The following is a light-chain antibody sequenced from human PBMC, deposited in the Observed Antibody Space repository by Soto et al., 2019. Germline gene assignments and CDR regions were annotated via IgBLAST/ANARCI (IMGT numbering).Light chain of an antibody. CDR1: SSDVGGYNY. CDR2: EVN. Sequence: QSVLTQPPSASGSPGQSVAISCTGTSSDVGGYNYVSWYQQHPGKAPKLMIYEVNKRPSGVPDRFSGSKSGNTASLTVSGLQAEDEADYYCGSYTSSSTYVFGTGTQLTVL. CDR3: GSYTSSSTYV. J-gene: IGLJ1*01. V-gene: IGLV2-8*01.